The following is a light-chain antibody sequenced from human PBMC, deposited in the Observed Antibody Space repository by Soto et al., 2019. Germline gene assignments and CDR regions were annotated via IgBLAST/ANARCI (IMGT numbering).Light chain of an antibody. Sequence: EIVLTQSPGTLSLSPGERATLSCRASQSVSSTYLGWYQQKPGQAPRLLIHDASSRATGIPDRFSGSGSGTDFTLTISRLEPEDFAVYYCQQYGGSPRTFGQGTKVDIK. CDR3: QQYGGSPRT. CDR1: QSVSSTY. J-gene: IGKJ1*01. V-gene: IGKV3-20*01. CDR2: DAS.